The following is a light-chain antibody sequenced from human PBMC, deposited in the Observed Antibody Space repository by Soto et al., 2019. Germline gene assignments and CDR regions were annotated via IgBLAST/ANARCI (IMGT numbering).Light chain of an antibody. CDR3: QQYGSSAT. J-gene: IGKJ1*01. CDR2: GAS. V-gene: IGKV3-20*01. CDR1: QSVSSSY. Sequence: EIVLTQSPGTLSLSPGERATLCCRASQSVSSSYLAWYQQKPGQAPRLLIYGASSRATGIPDRFSGSGSGTDFTLTISRLEPEDFAVYYCQQYGSSATFGQGTKVEIK.